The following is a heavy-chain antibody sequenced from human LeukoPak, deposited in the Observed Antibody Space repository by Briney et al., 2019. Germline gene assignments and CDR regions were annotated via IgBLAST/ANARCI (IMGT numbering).Heavy chain of an antibody. CDR3: AREGIVPAAIPNWFDP. J-gene: IGHJ5*02. Sequence: ASVKVSCKASGYTFTSYYMHWVRQAPGQGLEWMGIINPSGGSTSYAQKFQGRVTMTRDMSTSTVYMELSSLRSEDTAVYYCAREGIVPAAIPNWFDPWGQGTLVTVSS. CDR1: GYTFTSYY. D-gene: IGHD2-2*02. CDR2: INPSGGST. V-gene: IGHV1-46*01.